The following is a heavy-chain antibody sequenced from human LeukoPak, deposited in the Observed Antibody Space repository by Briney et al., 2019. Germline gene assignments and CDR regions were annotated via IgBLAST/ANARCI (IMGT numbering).Heavy chain of an antibody. J-gene: IGHJ4*02. D-gene: IGHD6-19*01. V-gene: IGHV1-2*06. Sequence: ASVKVSCKASGYTFTGYYMHWVRQAPGQGLEWMGRINPNSGGTNYAQKFQGRVTMTGDTSISTAYMELSRLRSDDTAVYYCAMYSSGRYYFDYWGQGTLVTVSS. CDR3: AMYSSGRYYFDY. CDR2: INPNSGGT. CDR1: GYTFTGYY.